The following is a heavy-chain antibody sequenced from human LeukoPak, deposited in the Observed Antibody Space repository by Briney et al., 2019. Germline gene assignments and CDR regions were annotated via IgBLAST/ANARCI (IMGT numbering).Heavy chain of an antibody. V-gene: IGHV4-4*02. CDR2: IYHSGSA. J-gene: IGHJ4*02. D-gene: IGHD2-21*02. CDR3: ARVDPPRRLDY. Sequence: SETLSLTCAVSGGSVSSTNSWSWVRQSPGKGLEWIGEIYHSGSANYNPSLRSRVTMSLDKSKNQFSLKLSSVTAADTAVYYCARVDPPRRLDYWGQGTLVTVSS. CDR1: GGSVSSTNS.